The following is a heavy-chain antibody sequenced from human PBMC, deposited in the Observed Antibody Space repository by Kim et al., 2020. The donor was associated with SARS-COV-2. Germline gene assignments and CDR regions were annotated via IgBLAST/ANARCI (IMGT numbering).Heavy chain of an antibody. CDR2: IYSSGST. CDR3: ARGLSQLMVAP. CDR1: GGSVTSDRHF. V-gene: IGHV4-61*01. D-gene: IGHD2-8*02. J-gene: IGHJ5*02. Sequence: SETLSLTCTLSGGSVTSDRHFWTWIRQTPNKGLEWIGYIYSSGSTNYNPSLRSRVTMSVDTTSNRFSLILTSVTAADTAVYYCARGLSQLMVAPWGQG.